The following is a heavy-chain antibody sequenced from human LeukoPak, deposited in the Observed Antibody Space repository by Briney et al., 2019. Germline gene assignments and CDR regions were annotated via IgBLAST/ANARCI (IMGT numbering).Heavy chain of an antibody. J-gene: IGHJ4*02. CDR2: ISAYNGNT. V-gene: IGHV1-18*01. D-gene: IGHD4-17*01. CDR1: GYTFTSYG. Sequence: ASVKVSCKASGYTFTSYGISWVRQAPGQGLEWMGWISAYNGNTNYAQKFQGRVTMSRDMSTSTVYMELSSLRSEDTAVYYCTKYGHSPYFDSWGQGTLVTVSS. CDR3: TKYGHSPYFDS.